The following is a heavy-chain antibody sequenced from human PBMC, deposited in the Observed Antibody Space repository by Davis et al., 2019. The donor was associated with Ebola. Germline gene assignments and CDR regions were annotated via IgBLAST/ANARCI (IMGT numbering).Heavy chain of an antibody. Sequence: MPSETLSLTCTVSGGSMNNYYWSWIRQPPGKGLEWIGYIYHSGSTYYNPSLKSRVTISVDRSKNQFSLKLSSVTAADTAVYYCARGDRTVTKGDYFDYWGQGTLVTVSS. D-gene: IGHD4-17*01. CDR3: ARGDRTVTKGDYFDY. CDR1: GGSMNNYY. CDR2: IYHSGST. V-gene: IGHV4-59*12. J-gene: IGHJ4*02.